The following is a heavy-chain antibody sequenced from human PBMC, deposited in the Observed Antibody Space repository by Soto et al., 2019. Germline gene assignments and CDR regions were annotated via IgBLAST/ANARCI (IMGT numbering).Heavy chain of an antibody. V-gene: IGHV3-15*07. CDR2: IRSKADGGTI. J-gene: IGHJ4*02. D-gene: IGHD4-4*01. Sequence: EVQLVESGGGLVRPGGSLRLSCVASGFTFNNAWMNWVRQAPGKGLEWVGGIRSKADGGTIDYAAPVKDRITISRDDSKNTLQLQMNSLKTEDTAVYYCTREPDYSNYFEYWGQGTLGTVSS. CDR3: TREPDYSNYFEY. CDR1: GFTFNNAW.